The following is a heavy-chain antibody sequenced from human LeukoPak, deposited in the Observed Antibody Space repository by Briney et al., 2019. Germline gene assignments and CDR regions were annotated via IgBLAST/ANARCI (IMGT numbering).Heavy chain of an antibody. CDR2: IIPFLGVT. J-gene: IGHJ2*01. CDR1: RVTFSSNA. D-gene: IGHD4-23*01. V-gene: IGHV1-69*04. Sequence: ASVKLSCKASRVTFSSNAINWVRQAPGQGLEWMGRIIPFLGVTIYAQNFQDRLTISADKSTSTAYMELNSLRSEDTAVFYCARGHGGNTDWYFDLWGRGTLVTVSS. CDR3: ARGHGGNTDWYFDL.